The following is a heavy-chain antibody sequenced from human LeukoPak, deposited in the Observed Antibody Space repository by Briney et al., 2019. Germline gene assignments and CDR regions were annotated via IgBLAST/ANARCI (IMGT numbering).Heavy chain of an antibody. D-gene: IGHD2-15*01. CDR3: TRGCSGGSCYTTDDY. J-gene: IGHJ4*02. V-gene: IGHV1-18*04. CDR1: GYTFTGYY. Sequence: ASVKVSCKASGYTFTGYYMHWVRQAPGQGLEWMGWISAYNGNTNYAQKLQGRVTMTTDTSTSTAYMELRSLRSDDTAVYYCTRGCSGGSCYTTDDYWGQGTLVTVSS. CDR2: ISAYNGNT.